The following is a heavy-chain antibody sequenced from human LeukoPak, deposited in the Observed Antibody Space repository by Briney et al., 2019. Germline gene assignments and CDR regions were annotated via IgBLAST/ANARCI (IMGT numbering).Heavy chain of an antibody. J-gene: IGHJ4*02. CDR2: ISGSGGST. CDR3: AKDLGYDILTGYFDY. D-gene: IGHD3-9*01. Sequence: GGSLRLSCAASGFTFSSYAMSWVRQAPGKGLEWVSAISGSGGSTYYADSVKGRFTISRDNSKNTLYLQMNRLRAEDTAVYYCAKDLGYDILTGYFDYWGQGTLVTVSS. CDR1: GFTFSSYA. V-gene: IGHV3-23*01.